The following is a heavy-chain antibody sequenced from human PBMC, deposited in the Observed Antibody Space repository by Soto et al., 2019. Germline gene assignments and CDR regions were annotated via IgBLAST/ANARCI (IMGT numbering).Heavy chain of an antibody. D-gene: IGHD2-15*01. Sequence: PSETLSLTCSVSGGSISSYYWSWIRRPPGKGLEWIGYISDSGSTKYNPSLKSRVTISGDTSKNQISLKLSSVTAADTAVFYCARIGLVIAGYYYFEYWGLGTLVTVSS. CDR2: ISDSGST. CDR3: ARIGLVIAGYYYFEY. CDR1: GGSISSYY. J-gene: IGHJ4*02. V-gene: IGHV4-59*08.